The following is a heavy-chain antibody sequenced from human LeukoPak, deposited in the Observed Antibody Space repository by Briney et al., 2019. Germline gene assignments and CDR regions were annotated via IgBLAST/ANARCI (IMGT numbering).Heavy chain of an antibody. V-gene: IGHV3-21*01. Sequence: GGSLRLSCAASGFTFSSYSMNWVRQAPGKGLEWVSSISTSSIYIYYADSMKGRFTISRDNAKKSLYLHMNSLRAEDTAVYYCARGHGVVAASDDAFDIWGQGTMVTVSS. CDR3: ARGHGVVAASDDAFDI. D-gene: IGHD2-2*01. CDR1: GFTFSSYS. CDR2: ISTSSIYI. J-gene: IGHJ3*02.